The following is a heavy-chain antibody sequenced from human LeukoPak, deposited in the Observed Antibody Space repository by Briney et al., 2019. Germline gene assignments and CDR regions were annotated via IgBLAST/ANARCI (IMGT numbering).Heavy chain of an antibody. V-gene: IGHV5-51*01. CDR3: ARRAYGSGRGYFDY. CDR1: GYSFTTYW. D-gene: IGHD3-10*01. J-gene: IGHJ4*02. CDR2: IYPSDSDT. Sequence: GESLKISCKGSGYSFTTYWIGWVRQMPGKGLEWMGIIYPSDSDTRYSPSFQGQVTMSADESISTAYLRWTSLKASDTAMYYCARRAYGSGRGYFDYWGQGTLVTVSS.